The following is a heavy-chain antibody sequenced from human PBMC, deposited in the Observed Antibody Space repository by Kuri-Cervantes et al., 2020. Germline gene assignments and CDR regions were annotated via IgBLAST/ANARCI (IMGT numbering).Heavy chain of an antibody. J-gene: IGHJ6*03. CDR3: ARGVVAVPGDYWYYYMDV. CDR1: GFTFRNHG. D-gene: IGHD2-15*01. V-gene: IGHV3-33*01. Sequence: GGSLRLSCAASGFTFRNHGMHWVRQAPGKGLEWVAVIWYDGSNKYYADSVKGRFTISRDNSKNTLDLQVNSLRAEDTAIYYCARGVVAVPGDYWYYYMDVWGKGTTVTVSS. CDR2: IWYDGSNK.